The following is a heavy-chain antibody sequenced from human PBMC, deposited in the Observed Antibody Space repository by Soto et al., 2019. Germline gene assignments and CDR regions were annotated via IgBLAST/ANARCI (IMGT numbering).Heavy chain of an antibody. CDR2: TYYRSKWSN. J-gene: IGHJ3*02. Sequence: QSQTLSLTCAISGDSVSSNSAAWNWIRQSPSRGLEWLGRTYYRSKWSNDYALSVEGRITINPDTSKNQFSLQLNSLTPEDTAVYYCARGYAFDIWGQGTMVTVS. V-gene: IGHV6-1*01. CDR1: GDSVSSNSAA. CDR3: ARGYAFDI.